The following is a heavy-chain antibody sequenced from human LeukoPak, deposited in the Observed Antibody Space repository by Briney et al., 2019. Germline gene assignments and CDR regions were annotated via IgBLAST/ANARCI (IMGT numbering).Heavy chain of an antibody. CDR3: AKPGYYDSSGYFY. CDR2: ISGSGGST. D-gene: IGHD3-22*01. CDR1: GFTFSSYA. V-gene: IGHV3-23*01. Sequence: QTGGSLRLSCAAPGFTFSSYAMSWVRQAPGKGLEWVSAISGSGGSTYYADSVKGRFTISRDNSKNTLYLQMNSLRAEDTAVYYCAKPGYYDSSGYFYWGQGTLVTVSS. J-gene: IGHJ4*02.